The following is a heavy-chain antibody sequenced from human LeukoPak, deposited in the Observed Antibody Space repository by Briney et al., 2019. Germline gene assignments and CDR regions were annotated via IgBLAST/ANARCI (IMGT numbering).Heavy chain of an antibody. V-gene: IGHV1-2*02. Sequence: ASVKVSCKASGYTFTGYYMHWVRQAPGQGLEWMGWINPNSGGTNYAQKFQGRVTMTRDTSISTAYMELSRLRSNDTAVYYCARDVGTTRNWFDPWGQGTLVTVSS. CDR3: ARDVGTTRNWFDP. J-gene: IGHJ5*02. CDR1: GYTFTGYY. CDR2: INPNSGGT. D-gene: IGHD1-14*01.